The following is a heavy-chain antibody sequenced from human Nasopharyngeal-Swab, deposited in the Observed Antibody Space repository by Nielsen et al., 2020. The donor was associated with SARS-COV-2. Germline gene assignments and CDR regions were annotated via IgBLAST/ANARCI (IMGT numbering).Heavy chain of an antibody. J-gene: IGHJ6*03. Sequence: ESLKISCAASGFTFSSYWMHWVRQAPGKGLEWIGEIYHSGSTNYNPSLKSRVTISVDKSKNQFSLKLSSVTAADTAVYYCARESTDYDFWSGYYAYYYYYMDVWGKGTTVTVSS. CDR2: IYHSGST. CDR1: GFTFSSYW. V-gene: IGHV4/OR15-8*01. CDR3: ARESTDYDFWSGYYAYYYYYMDV. D-gene: IGHD3-3*01.